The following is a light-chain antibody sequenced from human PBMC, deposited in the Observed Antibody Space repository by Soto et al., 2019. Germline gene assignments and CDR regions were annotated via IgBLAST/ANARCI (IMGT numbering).Light chain of an antibody. CDR1: QCIXSG. CDR2: XAS. CDR3: QQYNSYST. J-gene: IGKJ1*01. Sequence: IQMTQSPSTLCASVGDRVTITCRASQCIXSGLVWYQPKPGKAPKFLIYXASSLESGVPSRFSGSGCGTEFTITISLLQPDDVATYYCQQYNSYSTFGQGTKVDI. V-gene: IGKV1-5*01.